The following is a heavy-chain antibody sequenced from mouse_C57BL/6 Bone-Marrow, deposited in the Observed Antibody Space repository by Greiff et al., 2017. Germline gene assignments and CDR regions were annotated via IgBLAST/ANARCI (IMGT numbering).Heavy chain of an antibody. CDR2: IYPGDGDT. Sequence: VKLQQSGPELVKPGASVKISCKASGYAFSSSWMNWVKQRPGKGLEWSGRIYPGDGDTNYTGKFKGKATLTADKSSSTAYMQLSSLTSEDSAVDFCARPIYYGNYVGDYWGQGTTLTVSS. V-gene: IGHV1-82*01. CDR3: ARPIYYGNYVGDY. J-gene: IGHJ2*01. CDR1: GYAFSSSW. D-gene: IGHD2-1*01.